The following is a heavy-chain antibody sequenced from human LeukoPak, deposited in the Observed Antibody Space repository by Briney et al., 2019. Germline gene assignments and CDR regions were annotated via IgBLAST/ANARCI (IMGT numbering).Heavy chain of an antibody. CDR1: GFTFSSYA. CDR3: AREDPSFDY. CDR2: IYSGGST. J-gene: IGHJ4*02. Sequence: GGSLRLSCAASGFTFSSYAMHWVRQAPGKGLEWVSVIYSGGSTYYADSVKGRFTISRDNSKNTLYLQMNSLRAEDTAVYYCAREDPSFDYWGQGTLVTVSS. V-gene: IGHV3-53*01.